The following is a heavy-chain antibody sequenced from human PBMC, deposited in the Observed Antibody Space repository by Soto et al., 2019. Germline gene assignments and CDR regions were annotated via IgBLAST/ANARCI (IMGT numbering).Heavy chain of an antibody. J-gene: IGHJ4*02. CDR2: IYYSGST. CDR3: ARNTGLSGYSYGPYFDY. V-gene: IGHV4-59*01. CDR1: GGSISSYY. D-gene: IGHD5-18*01. Sequence: SETLSLTCTVSGGSISSYYWSWIRQPPGKGLEWIGYIYYSGSTNYNPSLKSRVTISVDTSKNQFSLKLSSVTAADTAVYYCARNTGLSGYSYGPYFDYWGQGTLVTVSS.